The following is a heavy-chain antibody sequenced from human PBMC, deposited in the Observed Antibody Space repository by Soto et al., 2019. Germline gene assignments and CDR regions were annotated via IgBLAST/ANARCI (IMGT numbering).Heavy chain of an antibody. CDR3: ARSQFDYVWGTSGYFDS. Sequence: PGESLKISCKGSGYSFSTHWVGWVRQMTGKGLEWMGIIYPGDSDARYSPSFKGQVTISVDESTTTAFLQWSSLKASDTAMYFCARSQFDYVWGTSGYFDSWGQGTLVTVSS. J-gene: IGHJ4*02. D-gene: IGHD3-16*01. V-gene: IGHV5-51*01. CDR1: GYSFSTHW. CDR2: IYPGDSDA.